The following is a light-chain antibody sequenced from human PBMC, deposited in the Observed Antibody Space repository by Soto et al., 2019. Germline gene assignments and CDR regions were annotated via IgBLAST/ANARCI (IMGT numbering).Light chain of an antibody. CDR3: QQYYSTPYT. CDR1: RSVLDNSDNTNY. Sequence: DIVMTQSPDSLTVSLGERATINCKSSRSVLDNSDNTNYLAWYQQKSGQPPKLLIYWATTREFGVPDRFSGSGSGTDFTITISSQQAEDVAVYYCQQYYSTPYTFGQWTKLEIK. J-gene: IGKJ2*01. V-gene: IGKV4-1*01. CDR2: WAT.